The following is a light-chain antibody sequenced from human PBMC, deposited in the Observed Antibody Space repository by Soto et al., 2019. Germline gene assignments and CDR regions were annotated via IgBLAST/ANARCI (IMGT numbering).Light chain of an antibody. CDR1: SSDVGGYNY. V-gene: IGLV2-14*01. CDR2: DVS. CDR3: SAFTGSSTRVV. Sequence: QSALTQPASVSGSPGQSITISCTGTSSDVGGYNYVSWYQQHPGKAPKLMISDVSNRPSGVSNRFSGSKSGNTASLTISGLQAEDEADYHCSAFTGSSTRVVFGGGTKLTVL. J-gene: IGLJ2*01.